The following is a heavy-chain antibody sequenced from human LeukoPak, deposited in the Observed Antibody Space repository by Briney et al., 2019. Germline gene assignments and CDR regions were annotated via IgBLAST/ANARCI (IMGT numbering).Heavy chain of an antibody. Sequence: SQTLSPTPTLSGGSITIVSYYSGWIRQPPGNWLEWIGSIYYNGSTSYNPSLMRRPTISVDTSKNQFSLKLSSVTAADTAVYYCARGGTGDPIDYWGQGTLVTVSS. J-gene: IGHJ4*02. CDR2: IYYNGST. CDR1: GGSITIVSYY. CDR3: ARGGTGDPIDY. V-gene: IGHV4-39*01. D-gene: IGHD7-27*01.